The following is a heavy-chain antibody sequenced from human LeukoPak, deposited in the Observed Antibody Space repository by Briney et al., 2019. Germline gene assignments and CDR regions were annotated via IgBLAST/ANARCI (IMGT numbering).Heavy chain of an antibody. D-gene: IGHD5-12*01. Sequence: GSLRLSCAASGFSFSSYWMSWVRQAPGKGLEWVANIKQDGSEKYYVDSVKGRFTISRDNAKNSLYLQMNSLRAEDTAVYYCARVRGYSGYEVHYWGQGTLVTVSS. CDR1: GFSFSSYW. CDR2: IKQDGSEK. CDR3: ARVRGYSGYEVHY. J-gene: IGHJ4*02. V-gene: IGHV3-7*01.